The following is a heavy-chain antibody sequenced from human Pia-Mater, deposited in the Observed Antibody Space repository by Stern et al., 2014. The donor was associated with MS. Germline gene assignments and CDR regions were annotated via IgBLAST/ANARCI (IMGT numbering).Heavy chain of an antibody. J-gene: IGHJ4*02. CDR2: MSFDGNKK. CDR3: ARGYSSGWLFLLDY. CDR1: GFTFSTYP. Sequence: MQLVESGGGVVQPGTSLRLSCAASGFTFSTYPIHWVRQAPGKGLEWVAVMSFDGNKKYFADSVKGRFPISRDNSKNTMYLQMNSLRDEDTAIYYCARGYSSGWLFLLDYWGQGTLVIVSS. D-gene: IGHD6-19*01. V-gene: IGHV3-30-3*01.